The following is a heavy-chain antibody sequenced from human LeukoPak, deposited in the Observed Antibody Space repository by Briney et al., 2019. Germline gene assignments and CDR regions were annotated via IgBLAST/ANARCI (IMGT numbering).Heavy chain of an antibody. D-gene: IGHD6-13*01. CDR1: DYTFVDYG. Sequence: ASVNVSCKASDYTFVDYGISWVRQAPGQGVEWIGWISVYNGYTKYAQKFQGGVALTTDTSTSTAYMDLKSLTSDDTAVYYCARDARAASAAGIFDYWGQGTLVTVSS. CDR3: ARDARAASAAGIFDY. J-gene: IGHJ4*02. V-gene: IGHV1-18*01. CDR2: ISVYNGYT.